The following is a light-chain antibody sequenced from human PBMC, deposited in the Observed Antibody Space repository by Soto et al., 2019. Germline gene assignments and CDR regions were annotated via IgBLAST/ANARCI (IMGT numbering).Light chain of an antibody. Sequence: IQMTQSPSSLSVSIIDRVTITCRASQDIGNDLGWYQQRPGEAPKLLLYAASTLRSGVPSRFSGSGSCTHFALPINSLQPEDSSTYFCLQDHNYPWTFGQGTKVEI. J-gene: IGKJ1*01. CDR2: AAS. CDR3: LQDHNYPWT. V-gene: IGKV1-6*02. CDR1: QDIGND.